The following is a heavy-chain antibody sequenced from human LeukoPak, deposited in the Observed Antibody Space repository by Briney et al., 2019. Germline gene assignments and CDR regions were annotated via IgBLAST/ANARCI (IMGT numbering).Heavy chain of an antibody. CDR1: GYTLTELS. V-gene: IGHV1-24*01. CDR3: ATDPLLWFGETLLY. Sequence: ASVKVSCKVSGYTLTELSMHWVRQAPGKGLEWMGGFDPEDGETIHAQKFQGRVTMTEDTSTDTAYMELSSLRSEDTAVYYCATDPLLWFGETLLYWGQGTLVTVSS. D-gene: IGHD3-10*01. CDR2: FDPEDGET. J-gene: IGHJ4*02.